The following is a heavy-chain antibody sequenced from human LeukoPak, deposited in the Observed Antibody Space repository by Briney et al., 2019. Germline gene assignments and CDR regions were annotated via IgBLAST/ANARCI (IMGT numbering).Heavy chain of an antibody. Sequence: SETLSLTCAVYGGSFSGYYWSWIRQPPGKGLEWIGEINHSGSTNYNPSLTSGGTISVETSKNQFSLKLSSVTAADTAVYYCARKVVKQLLVRGDWFDPWGQGTLVTVSS. V-gene: IGHV4-34*01. CDR2: INHSGST. D-gene: IGHD6-19*01. J-gene: IGHJ5*02. CDR3: ARKVVKQLLVRGDWFDP. CDR1: GGSFSGYY.